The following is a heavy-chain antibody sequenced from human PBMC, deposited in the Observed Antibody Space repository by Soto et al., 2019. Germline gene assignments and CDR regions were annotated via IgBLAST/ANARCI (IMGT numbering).Heavy chain of an antibody. J-gene: IGHJ4*02. D-gene: IGHD6-19*01. CDR1: GFNFSDHY. V-gene: IGHV3-11*06. Sequence: PGGSLRLSCAASGFNFSDHYMNWVRQAPGKGLEWVSYISGSSRYTNFADSVKGRFTISRDNAKTSLYLQMNSLRGEDTAVYYCARNTSGWHYFDYWGQGTPVTVSS. CDR2: ISGSSRYT. CDR3: ARNTSGWHYFDY.